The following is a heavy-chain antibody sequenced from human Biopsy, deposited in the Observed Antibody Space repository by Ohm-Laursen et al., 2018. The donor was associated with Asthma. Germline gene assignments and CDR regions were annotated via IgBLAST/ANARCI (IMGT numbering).Heavy chain of an antibody. CDR1: NGSISSNFYY. Sequence: GTLSLTCTVSNGSISSNFYYWGWIRQPPGKGLEWVGSIHKNGIGYYKSSLKSRLTISVDTSKNQFSLKVTSATAADTAVYYCARQKLAAAEGPFDLWGHGTLVTVSS. CDR2: IHKNGIG. D-gene: IGHD6-13*01. V-gene: IGHV4-39*01. J-gene: IGHJ3*01. CDR3: ARQKLAAAEGPFDL.